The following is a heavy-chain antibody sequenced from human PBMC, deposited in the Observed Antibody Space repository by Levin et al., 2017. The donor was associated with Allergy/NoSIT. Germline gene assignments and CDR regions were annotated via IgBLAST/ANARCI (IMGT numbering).Heavy chain of an antibody. J-gene: IGHJ4*02. CDR2: INPNSGGT. Sequence: GASVKVSCKASGYTFTGYYMHWVRQAPGQGLEWMGWINPNSGGTNYAQKFQGRVTMTRDTSISTAYMELSRLRSDDTAVYYCARDPKMGFGNKDQEDWGQGTLVTVSS. D-gene: IGHD3-10*01. CDR3: ARDPKMGFGNKDQED. CDR1: GYTFTGYY. V-gene: IGHV1-2*02.